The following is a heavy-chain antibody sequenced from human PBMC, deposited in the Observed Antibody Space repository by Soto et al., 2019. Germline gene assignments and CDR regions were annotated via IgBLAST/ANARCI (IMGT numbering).Heavy chain of an antibody. Sequence: QVQLQESGPGLVKPSETLSLTCTVSGGSVSSGSYYWSWIRQPPGKGLEWIGYIYYSGSTNYNPSLKSRVTISVDTSKNQSSLKLSSVTAADTAVYYCAREGSMVRHWGQGTLVTVSS. CDR1: GGSVSSGSYY. D-gene: IGHD5-18*01. V-gene: IGHV4-61*01. J-gene: IGHJ4*02. CDR3: AREGSMVRH. CDR2: IYYSGST.